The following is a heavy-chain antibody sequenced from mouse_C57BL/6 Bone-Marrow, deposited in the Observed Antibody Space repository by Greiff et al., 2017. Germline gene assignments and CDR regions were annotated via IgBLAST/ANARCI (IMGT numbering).Heavy chain of an antibody. V-gene: IGHV1-52*01. CDR2: IDPSDSET. D-gene: IGHD1-1*01. CDR1: GYTFTSYW. Sequence: VKLQQPGAELVRPGSSVKLSCKASGYTFTSYWMHWVKQRPIQGLEWIGNIDPSDSETHYNQKFKEKATLTVDKSSSTAYMQLSSLSSVDSAVSYCAGRDFDYYGSSWAMDYWGQGTSVTVSS. CDR3: AGRDFDYYGSSWAMDY. J-gene: IGHJ4*01.